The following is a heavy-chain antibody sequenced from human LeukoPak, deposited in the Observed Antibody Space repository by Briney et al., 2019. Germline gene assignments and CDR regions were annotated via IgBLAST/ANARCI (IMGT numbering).Heavy chain of an antibody. D-gene: IGHD3-10*01. Sequence: TGRSLRLSCAASGFIFADYATPWVRQAPGKGLEWVSGISWNSGSIGYADSVKGRFTISRDSAKNSLYLQMNSLRGEDTALYYCAKAVNSYYYGMDVWGQGTTVTVS. CDR1: GFIFADYA. CDR3: AKAVNSYYYGMDV. V-gene: IGHV3-9*01. CDR2: ISWNSGSI. J-gene: IGHJ6*02.